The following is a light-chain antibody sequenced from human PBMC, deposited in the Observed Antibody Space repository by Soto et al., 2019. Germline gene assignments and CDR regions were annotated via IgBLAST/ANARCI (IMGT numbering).Light chain of an antibody. J-gene: IGLJ2*01. CDR1: SSDVGGYNY. Sequence: QSALTQPPSASGSPGQSVTISCTGTSSDVGGYNYASWYQQHPGKAPKLMIYEVSKRPSGVPDRFSGSKSGNTASLTVSGLQAEDEADYYCSSYAGSNNVVFGRGTKLTVL. CDR3: SSYAGSNNVV. V-gene: IGLV2-8*01. CDR2: EVS.